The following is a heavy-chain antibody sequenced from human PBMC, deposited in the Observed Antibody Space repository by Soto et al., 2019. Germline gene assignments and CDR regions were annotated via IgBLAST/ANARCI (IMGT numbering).Heavy chain of an antibody. D-gene: IGHD4-17*01. CDR3: ATDLGAWADY. CDR2: ISYDGTDK. V-gene: IGHV3-30*03. Sequence: QVHLVESGGGVVQPGRSLTISCVGSGFAFSTYGMHWVRQAPAKGLEWVALISYDGTDKYYADSVKGRFSSSRDNSKQTLSLQMDSLRPEATAVYYCATDLGAWADYWGQGTLVNVAS. J-gene: IGHJ4*02. CDR1: GFAFSTYG.